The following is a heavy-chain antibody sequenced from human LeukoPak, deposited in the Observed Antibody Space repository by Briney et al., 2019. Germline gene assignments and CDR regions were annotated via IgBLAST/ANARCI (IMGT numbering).Heavy chain of an antibody. CDR3: ARHGKYCSGGSCYPDY. V-gene: IGHV5-51*01. CDR2: IYPGDSDT. CDR1: GYSFTSYW. Sequence: GESLKISCKGSGYSFTSYWIGWVRQMPGKGLEWMGIIYPGDSDTRYSPSFQGQVTISADKSISTAYLQWSSLKASDTAMYYCARHGKYCSGGSCYPDYWGQGTLVTVSS. J-gene: IGHJ4*02. D-gene: IGHD2-15*01.